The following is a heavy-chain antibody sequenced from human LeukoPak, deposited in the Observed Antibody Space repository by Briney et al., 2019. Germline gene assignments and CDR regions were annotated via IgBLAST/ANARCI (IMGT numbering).Heavy chain of an antibody. D-gene: IGHD1-14*01. CDR3: ARDYTIAVGTTTYLQH. CDR2: INTNTGNP. J-gene: IGHJ1*01. V-gene: IGHV7-4-1*02. Sequence: ASVKVSCKASGYTFTGYYMHWVRQAPGQGLELKGWINTNTGNPTYAQGFTGRFVFSLDTSVSTAYLQISSLKAEDTAVYYCARDYTIAVGTTTYLQHWGQGTLVTVSS. CDR1: GYTFTGYY.